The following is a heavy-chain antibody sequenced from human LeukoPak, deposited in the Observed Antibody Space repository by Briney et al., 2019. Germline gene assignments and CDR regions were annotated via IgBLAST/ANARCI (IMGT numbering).Heavy chain of an antibody. CDR1: GGSISSSSYY. CDR3: ARLDYGTLYP. D-gene: IGHD3-16*01. J-gene: IGHJ5*02. Sequence: SETLSLTCTVSGGSISSSSYYWGWIRQPPGKGQEWIGSIYYSGSTYYNPSLKSRVTISVDTSKNQFSLKLSSVTAADTAVYYCARLDYGTLYPWGQGTLVTVSS. V-gene: IGHV4-39*01. CDR2: IYYSGST.